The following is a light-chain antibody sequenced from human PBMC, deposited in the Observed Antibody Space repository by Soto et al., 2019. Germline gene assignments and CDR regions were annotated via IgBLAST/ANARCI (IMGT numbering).Light chain of an antibody. Sequence: EIVLTQSPGTLSLSPGERVTLSCRASQSVSSSYLAWYQQKPGQAPRLLIYGASSRATGISDRFSGSGSGTDFTITISRLEPEDFAVYYCQQYDNSPYTFGQGTKLEIK. CDR1: QSVSSSY. V-gene: IGKV3-20*01. J-gene: IGKJ2*01. CDR2: GAS. CDR3: QQYDNSPYT.